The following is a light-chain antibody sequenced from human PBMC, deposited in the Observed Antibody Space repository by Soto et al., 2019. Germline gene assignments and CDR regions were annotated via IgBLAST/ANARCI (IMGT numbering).Light chain of an antibody. J-gene: IGLJ1*01. V-gene: IGLV1-44*01. CDR3: ATWDDSLFGHV. Sequence: QSVLTQPPSASATPGQRVTISCSGRSSGVGSNTVNWYQQFPGAAPKLLIYSNDQRPSGVPDRFSASKSGTSASLAISGLQSEDEADYYCATWDDSLFGHVFGTGTKVTVL. CDR1: SSGVGSNT. CDR2: SND.